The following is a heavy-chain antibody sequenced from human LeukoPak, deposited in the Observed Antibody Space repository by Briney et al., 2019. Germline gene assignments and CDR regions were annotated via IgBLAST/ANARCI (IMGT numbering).Heavy chain of an antibody. D-gene: IGHD3-10*01. CDR1: GFTFTISA. CDR3: AADYYGSGRY. Sequence: SVTVSYKASGFTFTISAVQWVRQARGQRLEWIGWIVVGSGNTNYAQKFQERVTITRDMSTSTAYVELSSLRSEDTAVYYCAADYYGSGRYWGQGTLVTVSS. J-gene: IGHJ4*02. V-gene: IGHV1-58*01. CDR2: IVVGSGNT.